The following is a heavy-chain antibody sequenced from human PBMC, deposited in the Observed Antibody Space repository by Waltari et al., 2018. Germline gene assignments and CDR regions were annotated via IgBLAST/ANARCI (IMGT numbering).Heavy chain of an antibody. D-gene: IGHD5-12*01. Sequence: EVQLGESGGGLGQPGKSLRLPCAASGFPFRSYNMDWVRQAPGKGLEWVSYISSSTTTYYAYYVKGRFTISRDNAKNSLYLQMNSLRAEDTALYYCARGRHGYIQDVFDIWGQGTMVSVSS. CDR3: ARGRHGYIQDVFDI. CDR1: GFPFRSYN. CDR2: ISSSTTT. V-gene: IGHV3-48*01. J-gene: IGHJ3*02.